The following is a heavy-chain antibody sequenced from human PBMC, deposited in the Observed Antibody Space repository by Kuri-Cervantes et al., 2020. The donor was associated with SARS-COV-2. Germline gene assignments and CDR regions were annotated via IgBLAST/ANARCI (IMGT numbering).Heavy chain of an antibody. CDR1: GFTFSTYT. CDR2: TTDDGTNK. CDR3: AREFELLRDFDL. D-gene: IGHD1-7*01. Sequence: LSLTCAASGFTFSTYTMHWVRQAPGKGLEWVAVTTDDGTNKYYADSVKGRFTISRDNSKNTLYLQMNSLRTEDTAVYYCAREFELLRDFDLWGRGTLVTVSS. J-gene: IGHJ2*01. V-gene: IGHV3-30-3*01.